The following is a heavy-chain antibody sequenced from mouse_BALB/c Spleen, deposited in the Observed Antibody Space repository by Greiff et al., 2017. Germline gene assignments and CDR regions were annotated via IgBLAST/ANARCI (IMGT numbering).Heavy chain of an antibody. CDR2: IYPGGGYT. Sequence: VQLQQSGAELVRPGTSVKISCKASGYTFTNYWLGWVKQRPGHGLEWIGDIYPGGGYTNYNEKFKGKATLTADTSSSTAYMQLSSLTSEDSAVYFCARVGDGYSSYAMDYWGQGTSVTVSS. D-gene: IGHD2-3*01. V-gene: IGHV1-63*02. CDR3: ARVGDGYSSYAMDY. CDR1: GYTFTNYW. J-gene: IGHJ4*01.